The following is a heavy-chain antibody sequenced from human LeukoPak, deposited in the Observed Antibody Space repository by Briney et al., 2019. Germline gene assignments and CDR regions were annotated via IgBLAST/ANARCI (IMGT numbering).Heavy chain of an antibody. CDR1: GFTFSGSA. D-gene: IGHD1-20*01. CDR2: IRSKANSYAT. Sequence: PGGSLRLSCAASGFTFSGSAMHWVRQASGKGLEWVGRIRSKANSYATAYAASVKGRFTISRDDSKNTAYLQMNSLKTEDTAVYYCTRGGNWNGDFDYWGQGTLVTVSS. J-gene: IGHJ4*02. CDR3: TRGGNWNGDFDY. V-gene: IGHV3-73*01.